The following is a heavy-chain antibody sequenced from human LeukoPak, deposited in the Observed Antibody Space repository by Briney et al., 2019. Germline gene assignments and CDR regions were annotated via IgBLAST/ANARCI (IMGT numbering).Heavy chain of an antibody. J-gene: IGHJ4*02. CDR2: INPSGGNT. CDR3: AREVVGTTIKNFDS. Sequence: GASVTVSCKASGYISSSGYIHWVRQAPGQGLEWVGTINPSGGNTGYAQKFHGRVSMTRNTSTSTVYMDLSSLKSEDTAMYYCAREVVGTTIKNFDSWSQGTLVTVSS. V-gene: IGHV1-46*01. CDR1: GYISSSGY. D-gene: IGHD4-11*01.